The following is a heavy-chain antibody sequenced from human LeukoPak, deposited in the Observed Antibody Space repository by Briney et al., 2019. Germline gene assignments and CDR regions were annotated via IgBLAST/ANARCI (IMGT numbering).Heavy chain of an antibody. Sequence: SQTLSLTCTVSGGSISSSSYYWGWIRQPPGKGLEWIGSIYYSGSTYYNPSLKSRVTISVDTSKNQFSLKLSSVTAADTAVYYCARRDIVVVPAAIGAGAFDIWGQGTMVTVSS. CDR2: IYYSGST. V-gene: IGHV4-39*01. J-gene: IGHJ3*02. CDR3: ARRDIVVVPAAIGAGAFDI. D-gene: IGHD2-2*02. CDR1: GGSISSSSYY.